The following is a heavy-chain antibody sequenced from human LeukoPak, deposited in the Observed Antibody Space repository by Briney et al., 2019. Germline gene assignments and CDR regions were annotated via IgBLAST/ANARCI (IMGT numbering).Heavy chain of an antibody. CDR3: ARLDSSGWYY. Sequence: SETLSLTCTVSGGSISSSSYYWGWIRQPPGKGLEWIGEINHSGSTNYNPSLKSRVTISVDTSKNQFSLKLSSVTAADTAVYYCARLDSSGWYYWGQGTLVTVSS. J-gene: IGHJ4*02. D-gene: IGHD6-19*01. CDR1: GGSISSSSYY. CDR2: INHSGST. V-gene: IGHV4-39*07.